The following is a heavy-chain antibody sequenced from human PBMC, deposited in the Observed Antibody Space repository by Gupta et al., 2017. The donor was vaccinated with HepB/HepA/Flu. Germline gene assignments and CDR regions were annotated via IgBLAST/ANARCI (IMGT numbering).Heavy chain of an antibody. D-gene: IGHD2-2*01. Sequence: QVQLVESGGGVVQPGRSLRLSCAASGFTFSSYGMHWVRQAPGQGLEWVAVIWYDGSNKYYADSVKGRFTISRDNSKNTLYLQMNSLRAEDTAVYYCARGDRGYCSSTSCPDDVFDIWGQGTMVTVSS. CDR2: IWYDGSNK. V-gene: IGHV3-33*01. CDR1: GFTFSSYG. J-gene: IGHJ3*02. CDR3: ARGDRGYCSSTSCPDDVFDI.